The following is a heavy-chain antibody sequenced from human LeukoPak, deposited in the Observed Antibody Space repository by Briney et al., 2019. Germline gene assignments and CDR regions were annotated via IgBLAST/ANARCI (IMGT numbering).Heavy chain of an antibody. CDR2: IYSGGST. V-gene: IGHV3-53*01. D-gene: IGHD3-10*01. Sequence: PGGSLRLSCAASGFTVSSNYMSWVRQAPGKGLEWVSVIYSGGSTYYADSVKGRFTISRDNSKNTLYPQMNSLRAEDTAVYYCARGTNMVRGVYDYWGQGTLVTVSS. CDR3: ARGTNMVRGVYDY. CDR1: GFTVSSNY. J-gene: IGHJ4*02.